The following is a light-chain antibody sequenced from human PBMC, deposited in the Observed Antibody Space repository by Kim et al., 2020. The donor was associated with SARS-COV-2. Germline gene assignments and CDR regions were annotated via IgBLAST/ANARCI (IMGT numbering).Light chain of an antibody. V-gene: IGKV1-33*01. J-gene: IGKJ3*01. CDR2: DAS. Sequence: DIQMTQSPSSLSASVGDRVTITCQASQDISNYLNWYQQKPGKAPKLLIYDASNLETGVPSRFSGSGSGTDFTFTISSLQPEDIAIYYCQQYDNLPVTFGPGTKVDIK. CDR1: QDISNY. CDR3: QQYDNLPVT.